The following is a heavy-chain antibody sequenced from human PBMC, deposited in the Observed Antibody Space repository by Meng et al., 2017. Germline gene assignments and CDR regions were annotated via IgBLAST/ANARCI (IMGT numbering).Heavy chain of an antibody. V-gene: IGHV4-4*02. CDR3: ARDRMAGYSSSSHFYAWFDP. CDR1: GGSISSTDW. CDR2: ISHSENT. D-gene: IGHD6-13*01. Sequence: QVQLQGSGPGLVKPSETLSLTCAVSGGSISSTDWWSWVRQPPGKGLEWIGEISHSENTKYNPSLKSRVSISVDKSKNQFSLSLSSVTAADTAVYYCARDRMAGYSSSSHFYAWFDPWGQGTLVTVSS. J-gene: IGHJ5*02.